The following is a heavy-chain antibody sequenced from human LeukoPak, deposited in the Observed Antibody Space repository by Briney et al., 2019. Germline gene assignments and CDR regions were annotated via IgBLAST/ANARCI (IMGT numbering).Heavy chain of an antibody. D-gene: IGHD1-14*01. Sequence: ASVKVSCKASGYTFTSYYMHWVRQAPGQGLEWMGIINPSGGSTSYAQKFQGRVTMTRDMSTSTVYMELSSLRSEDTAVYYCARDHPDILEPLRNNNWFDPWGQGTLVTVSS. CDR1: GYTFTSYY. CDR3: ARDHPDILEPLRNNNWFDP. V-gene: IGHV1-46*01. J-gene: IGHJ5*02. CDR2: INPSGGST.